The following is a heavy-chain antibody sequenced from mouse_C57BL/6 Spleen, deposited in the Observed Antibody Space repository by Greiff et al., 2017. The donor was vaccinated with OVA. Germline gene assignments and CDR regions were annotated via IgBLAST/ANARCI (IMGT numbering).Heavy chain of an antibody. CDR3: TRRGYYAMDY. J-gene: IGHJ4*01. Sequence: QVQLQQSGAELVRPGTSVKVSCKASGYAFTNYLIEWVKQRPGQGLEWIGVINPGSGGTNYNEKFKGKAILTADKSSSTAYMELRSLTSEDSAVYYCTRRGYYAMDYWGQGTSVTVSS. V-gene: IGHV1-54*01. CDR2: INPGSGGT. CDR1: GYAFTNYL.